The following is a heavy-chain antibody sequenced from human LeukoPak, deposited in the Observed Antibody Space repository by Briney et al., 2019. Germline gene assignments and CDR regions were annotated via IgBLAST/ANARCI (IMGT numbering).Heavy chain of an antibody. Sequence: KPSETLSLTCAVSGGSISSGGYSWSWIRQPPGKGLEWIGYIYHSQSTNYNPSLKSRVTISEDRSRNQFSLKLSSVTAADTAVYYCARGDSRPDYWGQGILVTVSS. CDR1: GGSISSGGYS. CDR2: IYHSQST. J-gene: IGHJ4*02. CDR3: ARGDSRPDY. V-gene: IGHV4-30-2*01. D-gene: IGHD5-18*01.